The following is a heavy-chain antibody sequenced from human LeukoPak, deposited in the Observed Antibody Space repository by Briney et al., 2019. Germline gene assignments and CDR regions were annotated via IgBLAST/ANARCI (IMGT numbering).Heavy chain of an antibody. V-gene: IGHV4-59*08. J-gene: IGHJ5*02. CDR3: AIHLSYYGSGRFRIDP. CDR2: IYYSGST. Sequence: SETLSLTCTVSGGSISSHYWSWIRQPPGKGLEWIGYIYYSGSTNCNPSLKSRVTISVDTSKNQFSLRLSSVTAADTAVYYCAIHLSYYGSGRFRIDPWGQGTLVTVYS. CDR1: GGSISSHY. D-gene: IGHD3-10*01.